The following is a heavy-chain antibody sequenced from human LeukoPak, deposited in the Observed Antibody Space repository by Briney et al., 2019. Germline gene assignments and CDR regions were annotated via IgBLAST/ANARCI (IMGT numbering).Heavy chain of an antibody. CDR1: GGSISFYH. J-gene: IGHJ4*02. V-gene: IGHV4-4*07. CDR3: AKQRSLLWFGESFDH. CDR2: IYTTGST. Sequence: SETLSLTCTVPGGSISFYHWSWIRQPAGKGLEWIGRIYTTGSTNYNPSLKRRVTMSVDTSKNQFSLKLRSVTAADTAVYYCAKQRSLLWFGESFDHWGQGTLVTVSS. D-gene: IGHD3-10*01.